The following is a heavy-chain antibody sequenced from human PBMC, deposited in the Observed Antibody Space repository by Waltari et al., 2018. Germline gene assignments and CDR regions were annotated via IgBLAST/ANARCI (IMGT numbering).Heavy chain of an antibody. D-gene: IGHD1-1*01. V-gene: IGHV3-15*05. CDR3: TTDHWSPPDVGY. Sequence: EVHLVESGGGLVKPGGSLRLSCAASGFTFSNVWMSWVRQAPGKGLDWVGRIRRGTEGGTTDYAAPVKGRFTISRDDSKNMLFLQMSSLKTEDTAVYYCTTDHWSPPDVGYWGQGTLVTVSS. CDR2: IRRGTEGGTT. J-gene: IGHJ4*02. CDR1: GFTFSNVW.